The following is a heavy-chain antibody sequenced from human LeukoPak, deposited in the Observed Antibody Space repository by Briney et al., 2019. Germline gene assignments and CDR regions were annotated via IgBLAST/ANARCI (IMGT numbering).Heavy chain of an antibody. Sequence: SETLSLTCTVSGGSISSGDYYWSWIRQPPGKGLEWIGYIYYSGSTYYNPSLKSRVTISVDTSKNQFSLKLSSVTAADTAVYYCAREGIAARVPFDYWGRGTLVTVSS. D-gene: IGHD6-6*01. J-gene: IGHJ4*02. CDR3: AREGIAARVPFDY. V-gene: IGHV4-30-4*08. CDR1: GGSISSGDYY. CDR2: IYYSGST.